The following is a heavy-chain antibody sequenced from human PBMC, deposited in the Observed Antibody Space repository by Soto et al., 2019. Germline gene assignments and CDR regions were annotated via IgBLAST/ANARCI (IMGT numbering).Heavy chain of an antibody. CDR1: GFTFSRYS. CDR2: ISDTGSTI. V-gene: IGHV3-48*01. Sequence: EVHFVESGGGLVQPGGSLRLSCEASGFTFSRYSMMWVRQAPGKGLEWVSYISDTGSTIYYADAVEGPITISRDDVRNSVFLQMNSLRADDSALYCCGRLSGSYEAKFDYWGQGTLLAVS. D-gene: IGHD1-26*01. CDR3: GRLSGSYEAKFDY. J-gene: IGHJ4*02.